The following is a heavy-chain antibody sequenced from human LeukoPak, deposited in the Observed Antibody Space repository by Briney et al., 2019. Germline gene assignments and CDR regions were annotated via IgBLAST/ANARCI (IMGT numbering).Heavy chain of an antibody. CDR1: GYSFNSYW. CDR3: ARPQDFGLTGMNAFDI. Sequence: GESLKISRKGSGYSFNSYWIGWVRQMPGKGLKWMGIIYPGDSDARYSPSFQGQVTISADKSISTAYLQWSSLKASDTAVYYCARPQDFGLTGMNAFDIWGQGTMVTVSS. CDR2: IYPGDSDA. D-gene: IGHD7-27*01. V-gene: IGHV5-51*01. J-gene: IGHJ3*02.